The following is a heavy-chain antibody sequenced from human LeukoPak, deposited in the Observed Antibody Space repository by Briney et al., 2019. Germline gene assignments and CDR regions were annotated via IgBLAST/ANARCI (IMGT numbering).Heavy chain of an antibody. D-gene: IGHD1-26*01. V-gene: IGHV3-11*01. Sequence: GGFLRLSCVVSGFGFSDSYMTWIRQTPGKGLEWLAYISGSGSDIYYADSVKGRFTISRDNAKNTLYLQMNSLRAEDTAVYYCAKGESGSYYYYYYYMDVWGKGTTVTVSS. CDR2: ISGSGSDI. CDR1: GFGFSDSY. J-gene: IGHJ6*03. CDR3: AKGESGSYYYYYYYMDV.